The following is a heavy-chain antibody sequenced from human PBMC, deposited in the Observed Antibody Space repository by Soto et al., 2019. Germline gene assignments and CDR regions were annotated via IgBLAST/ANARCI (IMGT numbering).Heavy chain of an antibody. CDR2: LYSGGFT. V-gene: IGHV3-66*01. J-gene: IGHJ3*02. CDR3: VRDRANWRDAFDI. Sequence: GGSLRLSCAASEFTVSSNSMSWVRQAPGKGLEWVSVLYSGGFTYYADSVKGRFTISRDNSKNTLYLQMNSLRAEDTAVYYCVRDRANWRDAFDIWGQGTMVTVSS. CDR1: EFTVSSNS. D-gene: IGHD1-20*01.